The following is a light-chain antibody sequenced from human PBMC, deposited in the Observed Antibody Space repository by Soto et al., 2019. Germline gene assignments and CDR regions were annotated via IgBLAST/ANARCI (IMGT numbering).Light chain of an antibody. CDR3: QQYNDWPPST. J-gene: IGKJ2*02. Sequence: EIVMTQSPATLSVSPGERATLSCRASQSISNNVAWYQQKPGQAPRLLISGASTRATGIPARFSGSGSGTEFTLTISSLQSEDFAVYYCQQYNDWPPSTFVQGTKLEIK. CDR2: GAS. CDR1: QSISNN. V-gene: IGKV3-15*01.